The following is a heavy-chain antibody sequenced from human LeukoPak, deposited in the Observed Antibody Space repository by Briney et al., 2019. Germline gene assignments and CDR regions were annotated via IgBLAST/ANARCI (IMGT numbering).Heavy chain of an antibody. V-gene: IGHV3-30*18. Sequence: PGNSLRLSCVASGFTFSSYGMHWVRQAPGRGLEWVAVILHDGNDKYYADSVKGRFTVSRDKSKNTLYLQMSSLRAEDTAVYYCAKALIVVVPAAPSWYFDLWGRGTLVTVSS. J-gene: IGHJ2*01. D-gene: IGHD2-2*01. CDR1: GFTFSSYG. CDR2: ILHDGNDK. CDR3: AKALIVVVPAAPSWYFDL.